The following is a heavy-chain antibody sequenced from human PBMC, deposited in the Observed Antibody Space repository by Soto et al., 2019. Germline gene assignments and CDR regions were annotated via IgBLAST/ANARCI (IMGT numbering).Heavy chain of an antibody. D-gene: IGHD3-10*01. Sequence: QVQLVQSGAEVKKPGSSVKVSCSASAGTFDRYTISWVRQVPGQRLERMGRIIPMLRMSNFAQNFQGRVSMTADESTSTVYMVLSSLRSEDTAVYFCATNYGSGSTHFDHWGQGTPVTVTS. V-gene: IGHV1-69*02. CDR3: ATNYGSGSTHFDH. CDR2: IIPMLRMS. CDR1: AGTFDRYT. J-gene: IGHJ4*02.